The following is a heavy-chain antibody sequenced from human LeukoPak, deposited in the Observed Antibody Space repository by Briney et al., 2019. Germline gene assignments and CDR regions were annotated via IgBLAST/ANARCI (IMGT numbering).Heavy chain of an antibody. CDR2: ISSSSSYI. CDR1: GFTFSSYS. D-gene: IGHD3-10*01. CDR3: ARGIYGSGVGMDV. J-gene: IGHJ6*02. V-gene: IGHV3-21*01. Sequence: GGSLRLSYAAYGFTFSSYSMNWVRQAPGKGLEWVASISSSSSYIYYADSVKGRFTISRDNAKNSLYLQMNSLRAEDTAVYYCARGIYGSGVGMDVWGQGTTVTVSS.